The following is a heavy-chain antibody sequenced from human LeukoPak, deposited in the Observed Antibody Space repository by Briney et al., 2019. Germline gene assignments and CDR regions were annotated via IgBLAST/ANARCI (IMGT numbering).Heavy chain of an antibody. D-gene: IGHD2-2*02. J-gene: IGHJ4*02. CDR1: GFTFSGSS. Sequence: GGSLRLSCAASGFTFSGSSMHWVRQVSGKGLEWVSRIRSKANSYATAYAASVKGRFTISRDESKNTAYLHMNSLKTEDTAVYYCTREYCSSTRCYNYWGQGTVVTVSA. CDR3: TREYCSSTRCYNY. V-gene: IGHV3-73*01. CDR2: IRSKANSYAT.